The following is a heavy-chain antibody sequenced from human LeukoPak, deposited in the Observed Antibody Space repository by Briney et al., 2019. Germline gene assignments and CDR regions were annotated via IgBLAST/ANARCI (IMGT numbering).Heavy chain of an antibody. J-gene: IGHJ4*02. CDR1: GFTFSNYW. Sequence: GGSLRLSCAASGFTFSNYWMHWVRQAPGKGLVWVSRINSDGINTSYADSVKGRFTISRDNAKNTLNLQMNSLRAEDTAVYYCAKDLAALFDYWGQGTLVTVSS. V-gene: IGHV3-74*01. CDR3: AKDLAALFDY. D-gene: IGHD2-15*01. CDR2: INSDGINT.